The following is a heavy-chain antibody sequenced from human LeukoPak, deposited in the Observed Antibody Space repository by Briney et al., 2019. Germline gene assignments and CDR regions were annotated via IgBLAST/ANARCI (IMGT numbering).Heavy chain of an antibody. CDR1: GDSVSSNSAA. CDR3: ARDAYYAAAGPYNWFDP. CDR2: TYYRSKWYN. V-gene: IGHV6-1*01. Sequence: PSQTLSLTCAISGDSVSSNSAAWNWITQSPSRGLEWLGRTYYRSKWYNDYAVSVKSRITINPDTSKNQFSLQMNSVTPEDTAVYYCARDAYYAAAGPYNWFDPWGQGTLVTVSS. D-gene: IGHD6-13*01. J-gene: IGHJ5*02.